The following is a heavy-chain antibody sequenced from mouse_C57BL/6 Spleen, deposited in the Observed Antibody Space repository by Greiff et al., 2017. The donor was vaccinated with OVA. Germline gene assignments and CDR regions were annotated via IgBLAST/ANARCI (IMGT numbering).Heavy chain of an antibody. Sequence: VQLQQSGPELVKPGASVKISCKASGYAFSSSWMNWVKQRPGKGLEWIGRIYPGDGDTNYNGKFKGKATLTADKSSSTAYMQLSSLTSEDSAVXFCAREAAQATVYFDYWGQGTTLTVSS. CDR3: AREAAQATVYFDY. CDR2: IYPGDGDT. J-gene: IGHJ2*01. CDR1: GYAFSSSW. D-gene: IGHD3-2*02. V-gene: IGHV1-82*01.